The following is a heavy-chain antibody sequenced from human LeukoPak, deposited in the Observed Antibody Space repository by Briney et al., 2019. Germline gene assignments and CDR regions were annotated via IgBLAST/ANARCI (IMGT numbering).Heavy chain of an antibody. Sequence: SXXWXWIRQPPXXXLEWIGSIYYSGSTXYNPSLKSRVTISVXXSXXQFSLKLSSVTAADTAVYSXXXXXXXXXXDWGXGXXXXVSS. V-gene: IGHV4-39*07. CDR3: XXXXXXXXXD. CDR1: SXX. J-gene: IGHJ4*01. CDR2: IYYSGST.